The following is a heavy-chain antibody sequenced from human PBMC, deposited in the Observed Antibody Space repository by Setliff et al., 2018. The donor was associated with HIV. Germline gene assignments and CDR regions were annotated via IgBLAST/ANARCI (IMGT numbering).Heavy chain of an antibody. CDR3: ARGPIDDSRYFDY. Sequence: SVKVSCKASGGTLNNYVIAWVRQAHGQGLEWMGRIIPMFDTTNYEQKFRGRVTFSADESTNTAHMDVTNPRPEDTAVYYCARGPIDDSRYFDYWGQGTLVTVSS. D-gene: IGHD2-15*01. J-gene: IGHJ4*02. V-gene: IGHV1-69*13. CDR1: GGTLNNYV. CDR2: IIPMFDTT.